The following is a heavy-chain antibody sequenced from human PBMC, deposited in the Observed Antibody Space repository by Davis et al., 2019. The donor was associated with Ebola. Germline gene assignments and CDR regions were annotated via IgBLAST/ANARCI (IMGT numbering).Heavy chain of an antibody. CDR1: GGTFNTYA. Sequence: SVKVSCKASGGTFNTYAISWVRQAPGQGLDWMGGIIPVSGIPKYAQKFQGRVTITADESTSTVYMELSSLRSEDTAVYYCASGGLPTVTIDCWGQGTLVTVSS. V-gene: IGHV1-69*13. CDR3: ASGGLPTVTIDC. D-gene: IGHD4-11*01. CDR2: IIPVSGIP. J-gene: IGHJ4*02.